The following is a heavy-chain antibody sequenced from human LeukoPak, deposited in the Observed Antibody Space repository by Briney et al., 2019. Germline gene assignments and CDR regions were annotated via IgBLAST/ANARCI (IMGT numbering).Heavy chain of an antibody. CDR3: ARSFRFTSGWPFDY. J-gene: IGHJ4*02. CDR1: GFTFSDHY. CDR2: IRNKPNSYTT. Sequence: PGGSLRLSCAASGFTFSDHYMDWVRQAPGKGLEWVGRIRNKPNSYTTEYAAPVKGRFAISRDDSKNSLYLQMDSLKTEDTAVYYCARSFRFTSGWPFDYWGQGTLVTVSS. V-gene: IGHV3-72*01. D-gene: IGHD6-19*01.